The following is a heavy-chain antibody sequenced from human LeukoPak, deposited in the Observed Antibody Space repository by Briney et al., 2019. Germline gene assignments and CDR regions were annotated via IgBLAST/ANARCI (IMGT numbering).Heavy chain of an antibody. J-gene: IGHJ4*02. CDR3: ARQRGYCTSATCYQSDDY. CDR1: GYSFTSYW. D-gene: IGHD2-2*01. CDR2: IYPGDSDT. V-gene: IGHV5-51*01. Sequence: GESLKISCKGSGYSFTSYWIGWVRQMPGKGLEWMGIIYPGDSDTRYSPSFQGQVTISADKSISTAYLQWSSLKASDTAMYYCARQRGYCTSATCYQSDDYWGQGTLVTVSS.